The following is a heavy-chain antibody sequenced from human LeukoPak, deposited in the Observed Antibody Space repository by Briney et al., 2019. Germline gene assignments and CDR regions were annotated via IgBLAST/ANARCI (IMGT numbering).Heavy chain of an antibody. CDR1: GGSISSYY. V-gene: IGHV4-59*01. D-gene: IGHD4-17*01. CDR2: IYYSGST. Sequence: SETLSLTCTVSGGSISSYYWSWFRQPPGKGLEWIGYIYYSGSTNYNPSLKSRVTISVDTSKNQFSLKLSSVTAADTAVYYCARVYGDYVSDWFDPWGQGTLVTVSS. J-gene: IGHJ5*02. CDR3: ARVYGDYVSDWFDP.